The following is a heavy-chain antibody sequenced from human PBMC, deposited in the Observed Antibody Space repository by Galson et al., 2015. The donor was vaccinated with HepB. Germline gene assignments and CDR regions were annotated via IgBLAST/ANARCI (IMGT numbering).Heavy chain of an antibody. J-gene: IGHJ4*02. Sequence: SLRLSCAASGFTFSSYAMSWVRQAPGKGLEWVSAISGSGGSTYYADSVKGRFTISRDNSKNTLYLQMNSLRAEDTAVYYCAKTRYYDSSGKVLDYWGQGTLVTVSS. CDR2: ISGSGGST. V-gene: IGHV3-23*01. CDR3: AKTRYYDSSGKVLDY. D-gene: IGHD3-22*01. CDR1: GFTFSSYA.